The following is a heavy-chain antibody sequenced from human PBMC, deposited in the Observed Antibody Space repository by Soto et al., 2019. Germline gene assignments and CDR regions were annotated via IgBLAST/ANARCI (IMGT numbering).Heavy chain of an antibody. V-gene: IGHV2-5*02. Sequence: SGPTLVNPTQTLTLTCTFSGFSLSTSGVGVGWIRQPPGKALEWLALIYWEDDKRYSPSLKSRLTITKDTSKNQVVLTMTNMDPVDTATYYCAHLKQDDYGDLGFYWYFDLWGRGTLVTVSS. D-gene: IGHD4-17*01. CDR2: IYWEDDK. CDR3: AHLKQDDYGDLGFYWYFDL. CDR1: GFSLSTSGVG. J-gene: IGHJ2*01.